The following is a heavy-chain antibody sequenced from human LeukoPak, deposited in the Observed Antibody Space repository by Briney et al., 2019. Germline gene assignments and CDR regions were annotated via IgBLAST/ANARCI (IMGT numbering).Heavy chain of an antibody. CDR1: GFTFSSYW. V-gene: IGHV3-74*01. J-gene: IGHJ4*02. D-gene: IGHD2-8*01. CDR3: ARGDGGETTNGGYYFNY. CDR2: IDSDGSDT. Sequence: GGSLRLSCAASGFTFSSYWMHWVRQAPGKGLVWVSRIDSDGSDTIYADSVKGRFTISRDNAKNSLYLQMNSLRAEDTAVYYCARGDGGETTNGGYYFNYWGQGTLVTVSS.